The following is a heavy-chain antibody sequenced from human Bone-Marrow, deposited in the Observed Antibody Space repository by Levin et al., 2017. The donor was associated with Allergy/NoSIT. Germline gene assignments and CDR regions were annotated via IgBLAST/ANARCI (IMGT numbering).Heavy chain of an antibody. D-gene: IGHD5-18*01. CDR1: GFTFSSYW. CDR3: AREPRGFSYGH. J-gene: IGHJ4*02. V-gene: IGHV3-7*01. Sequence: GGSLRLSCAASGFTFSSYWMSWVRQAPGKGLEWVANIKDDGSDKYYVDSVKGRFTISRDNAKNSLYLQMNSLRAEDTAVYYCAREPRGFSYGHWGQGTLVTVSS. CDR2: IKDDGSDK.